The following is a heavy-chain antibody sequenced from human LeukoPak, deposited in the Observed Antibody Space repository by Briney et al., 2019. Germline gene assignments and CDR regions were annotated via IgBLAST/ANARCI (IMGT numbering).Heavy chain of an antibody. Sequence: PGGSLRLSCAASGFTFDDYAMHWVRQAPGKGLEWVSGISWNSGSIGYADSVKGRFTISRDNAKNSLYLQMNSLRAEDTALYYCAKDIEPLRYYGMDVWGQGTTVTVS. CDR1: GFTFDDYA. CDR3: AKDIEPLRYYGMDV. V-gene: IGHV3-9*01. J-gene: IGHJ6*02. CDR2: ISWNSGSI.